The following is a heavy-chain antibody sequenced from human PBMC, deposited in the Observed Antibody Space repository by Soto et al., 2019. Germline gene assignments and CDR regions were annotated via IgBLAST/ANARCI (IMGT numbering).Heavy chain of an antibody. V-gene: IGHV3-23*01. CDR2: ISGSGFKK. CDR1: GFIFENFG. D-gene: IGHD1-26*01. Sequence: GGSLRVSCAASGFIFENFGMSWVRQAPGKGLEWISSISGSGFKKYYADSVKGRFTISRDNSKSTVYLELNNLSAEDTAVYHCAKNQGVELVPLATVDWFDPWGQGSVVTVSS. J-gene: IGHJ5*02. CDR3: AKNQGVELVPLATVDWFDP.